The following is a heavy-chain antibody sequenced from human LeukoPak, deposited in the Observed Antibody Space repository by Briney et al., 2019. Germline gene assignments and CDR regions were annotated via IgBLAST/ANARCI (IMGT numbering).Heavy chain of an antibody. V-gene: IGHV3-21*04. CDR2: ISSSSSYI. CDR3: AKDAGSNYDFWSGYYKAGSYFDY. D-gene: IGHD3-3*01. J-gene: IGHJ4*02. Sequence: GGSLRLSCAASGFTFSSYSMNWVRQAPGKGLEWVSSISSSSSYIYYADSVKGRFTISRDNAKNSLYLQMNSLRAEDTAVYYCAKDAGSNYDFWSGYYKAGSYFDYWGQGTLVTVSS. CDR1: GFTFSSYS.